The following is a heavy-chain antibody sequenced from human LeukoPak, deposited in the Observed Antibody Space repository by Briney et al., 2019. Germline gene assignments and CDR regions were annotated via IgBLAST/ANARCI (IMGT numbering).Heavy chain of an antibody. CDR2: IYTSGST. CDR3: AKSRGLSLYNE. CDR1: GASISSYY. V-gene: IGHV4-4*08. D-gene: IGHD3/OR15-3a*01. Sequence: SETLSLTCAVSGASISSYYWSWIRQPAGKGLEWIGHIYTSGSTNYNPSLKSRVTISVDTSKNQFFLKLNSVTAADTAVYYCAKSRGLSLYNEWGQGTLVTVSS. J-gene: IGHJ4*02.